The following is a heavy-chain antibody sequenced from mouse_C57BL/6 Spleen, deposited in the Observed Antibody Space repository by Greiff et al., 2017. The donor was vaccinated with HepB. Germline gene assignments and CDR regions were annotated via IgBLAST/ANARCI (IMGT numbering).Heavy chain of an antibody. Sequence: VQLQQSGPVLVKPGASVKMSCKASGYTFTDYYMNWVKQSHGKSLEWIGVINPYNGGTSYNQKFKGKATLTVDKSSSTAYMELNSLTSEDSAVYYCARRGTYDYDGGYYAMDYWGQGTSVTVSS. D-gene: IGHD2-4*01. CDR1: GYTFTDYY. V-gene: IGHV1-19*01. CDR3: ARRGTYDYDGGYYAMDY. J-gene: IGHJ4*01. CDR2: INPYNGGT.